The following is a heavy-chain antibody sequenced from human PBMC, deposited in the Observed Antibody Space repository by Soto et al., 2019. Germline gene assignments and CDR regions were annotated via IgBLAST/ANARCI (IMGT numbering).Heavy chain of an antibody. CDR1: GYTFTSYD. CDR3: ARGRFVVVPAAIGAFDI. V-gene: IGHV1-8*01. Sequence: GASVKVSCKASGYTFTSYDINWVRQATGQGLEWMGWMNPNSGNTGYAQKFQGRVTMTRNTSISTAYMELSSLRSEDTAVYYCARGRFVVVPAAIGAFDIWGQGTMVTVSS. J-gene: IGHJ3*02. D-gene: IGHD2-2*02. CDR2: MNPNSGNT.